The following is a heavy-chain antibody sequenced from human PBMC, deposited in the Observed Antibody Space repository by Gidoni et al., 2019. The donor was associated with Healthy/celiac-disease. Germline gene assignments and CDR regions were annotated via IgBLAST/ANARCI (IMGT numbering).Heavy chain of an antibody. V-gene: IGHV4-4*07. CDR2: IYPRGST. D-gene: IGHD3-3*01. CDR1: GGSIRSYY. J-gene: IGHJ6*02. CDR3: ARDYDFWSGYHIRGMDV. Sequence: QVQLQASGPGLVQPSATLSLTCTVPGGSIRSYYWSWLRQPAGTGLEWLGRIYPRGSTNDNPSLKSRVTMSVDTSKNQFSLKLSSVTAADTAVYYCARDYDFWSGYHIRGMDVWGQGTTVTVSS.